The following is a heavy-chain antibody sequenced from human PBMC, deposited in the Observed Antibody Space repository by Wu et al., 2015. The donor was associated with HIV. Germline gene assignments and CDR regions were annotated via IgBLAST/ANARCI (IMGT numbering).Heavy chain of an antibody. CDR1: GYTFSDYH. CDR3: ATSMVRGVIHAFDI. V-gene: IGHV1-2*02. Sequence: QVQLVQSGAEVKKPGASVKVSCKASGYTFSDYHIHWVRQAPGQGLEWVGWINPKSGHTNYAQKFQGRVTVTTDTSISTAYMELSRLRSDDTAVYYCATSMVRGVIHAFDIWGQGTMVTVSS. D-gene: IGHD3-10*01. CDR2: INPKSGHT. J-gene: IGHJ3*02.